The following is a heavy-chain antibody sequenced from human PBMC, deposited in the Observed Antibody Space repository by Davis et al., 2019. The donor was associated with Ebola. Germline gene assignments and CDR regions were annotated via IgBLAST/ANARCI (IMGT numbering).Heavy chain of an antibody. D-gene: IGHD5-12*01. CDR2: VFHTGYS. J-gene: IGHJ5*02. CDR3: ARNGESSGYDFWFDP. V-gene: IGHV4-30-4*08. CDR1: GDSISGGDYS. Sequence: SETLSLTCTVSGDSISGGDYSWTWIRQSPGKGLEWIGFVFHTGYSHYNPSLKSRLTISVDTSKNQFSLRLSSVTAADTAVYYCARNGESSGYDFWFDPWGQGTLVTVSS.